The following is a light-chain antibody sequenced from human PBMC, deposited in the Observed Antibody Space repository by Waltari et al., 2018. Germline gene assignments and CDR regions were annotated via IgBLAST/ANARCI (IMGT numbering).Light chain of an antibody. V-gene: IGLV2-23*02. CDR3: CSYVDSRTFEWV. CDR2: EVT. Sequence: QSALPQPASVSGSPGQSIPISCHGTTSDIGTYNLVSWYQQYPGKAPKLIICEVTKRPSGVSDRFSGSKSGSTASLTISGLQPEDEADYYCCSYVDSRTFEWVFGGGTKLTVL. J-gene: IGLJ3*02. CDR1: TSDIGTYNL.